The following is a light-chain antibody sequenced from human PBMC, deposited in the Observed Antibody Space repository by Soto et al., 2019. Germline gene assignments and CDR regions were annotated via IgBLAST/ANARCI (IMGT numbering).Light chain of an antibody. CDR1: QTITTY. Sequence: DLPMTQSPSSLSASVGDRVTITCRASQTITTYLNWYQHKPGKAPKLLIYAAISLQSGVPSRLSGSGSGTDFTLTISSLQPEDFATYYCQQTYSTPHTFGQGTKVEIK. CDR3: QQTYSTPHT. V-gene: IGKV1-39*01. J-gene: IGKJ2*01. CDR2: AAI.